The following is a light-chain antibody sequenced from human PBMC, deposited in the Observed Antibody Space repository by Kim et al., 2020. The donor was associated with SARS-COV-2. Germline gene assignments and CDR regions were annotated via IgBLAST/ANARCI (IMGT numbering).Light chain of an antibody. Sequence: ASVGDRVTITCRTSQSIYSYLAWYQQKPGNVPKILIYKASTLESGVPSKFSGSESGTEFTLTISSLQPDDFATYYCQQFYTYPITFGQGTRLEIK. CDR2: KAS. V-gene: IGKV1-5*03. CDR3: QQFYTYPIT. CDR1: QSIYSY. J-gene: IGKJ5*01.